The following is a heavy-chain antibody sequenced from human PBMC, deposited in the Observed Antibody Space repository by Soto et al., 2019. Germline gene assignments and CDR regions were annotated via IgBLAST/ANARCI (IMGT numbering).Heavy chain of an antibody. CDR2: IYHSGST. Sequence: SEPMRLPWAVSGGSIIGINWRRRVRQTPEKGLEWIGEIYHSGSTNYNPSLKSRVTISVDKSKNQISLKLSSVTAADTAVYYSGGHPILSYHGIDVWGQGTMVTVSS. CDR1: GGSIIGINW. V-gene: IGHV4-4*02. J-gene: IGHJ6*02. D-gene: IGHD3-16*01. CDR3: GGHPILSYHGIDV.